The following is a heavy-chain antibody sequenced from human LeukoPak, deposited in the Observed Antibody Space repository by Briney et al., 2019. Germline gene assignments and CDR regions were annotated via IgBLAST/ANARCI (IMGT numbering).Heavy chain of an antibody. V-gene: IGHV3-30*18. CDR2: ISYDGSNK. Sequence: GGSLRLSCAASGFTFSSYGMHWVRQAPGKGLEWVAVISYDGSNKYYADSVKGRFTISRDNSKNTLYLQMNSLRAEDTAVYYCAKAKLVHDYGHARVAFDIWGQGTMVTVSS. CDR1: GFTFSSYG. D-gene: IGHD4-17*01. CDR3: AKAKLVHDYGHARVAFDI. J-gene: IGHJ3*02.